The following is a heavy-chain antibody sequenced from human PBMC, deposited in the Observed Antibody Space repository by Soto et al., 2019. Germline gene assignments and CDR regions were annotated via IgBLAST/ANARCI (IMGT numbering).Heavy chain of an antibody. CDR1: GGSIRSRGYY. J-gene: IGHJ4*02. V-gene: IGHV4-31*03. D-gene: IGHD1-26*01. Sequence: QVQLQESGPGLVKPSQSLSLTCTVSGGSIRSRGYYWRWIRQHPGKGLERIGYIYYSGSTYYKPSLKSRDTISVDTPKNQFSMKLSSVTAAYTAEYYCAREPTKWGQGTLVTVSS. CDR3: AREPTK. CDR2: IYYSGST.